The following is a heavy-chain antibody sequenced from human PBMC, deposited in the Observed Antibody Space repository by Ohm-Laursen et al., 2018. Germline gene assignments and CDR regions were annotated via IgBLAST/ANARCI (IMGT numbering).Heavy chain of an antibody. Sequence: SLRLSCTASGFAFSTYDMTWVRQAPGKGLEWVSAIVGSVSRTFYADSVKGRFTISRDNSKNTVYLQMNSLRAEDTAVYYCARSIKDYGDYGWGQGTLVTVSS. V-gene: IGHV3-23*01. CDR3: ARSIKDYGDYG. J-gene: IGHJ4*02. CDR2: IVGSVSRT. D-gene: IGHD4-17*01. CDR1: GFAFSTYD.